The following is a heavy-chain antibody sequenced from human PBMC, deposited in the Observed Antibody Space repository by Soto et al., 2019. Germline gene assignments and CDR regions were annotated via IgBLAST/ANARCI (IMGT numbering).Heavy chain of an antibody. D-gene: IGHD2-15*01. CDR2: ISSSGSTI. CDR3: ARKNIGYCSGGSCYSRDHDAFDI. V-gene: IGHV3-11*01. CDR1: GFTFSDYY. J-gene: IGHJ3*02. Sequence: QVQLVESGGGLVKPGGSLRLSCAASGFTFSDYYMSWIRQAPGKGLEWVSYISSSGSTIYYADSVKGRFTISRDNAKNSLYLQMNSLRGEDPAVYYCARKNIGYCSGGSCYSRDHDAFDIWGQGTMVTVSS.